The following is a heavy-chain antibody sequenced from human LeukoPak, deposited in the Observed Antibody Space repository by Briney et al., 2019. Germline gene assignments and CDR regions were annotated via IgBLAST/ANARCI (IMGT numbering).Heavy chain of an antibody. V-gene: IGHV4-39*07. Sequence: SQTLSLTCTVSGGSISSSSYYWGWIRQPPGKGLEWIGSIYYSGSTYYNPSLKSRVTISVDTSKNQFSLKLSSVTAADTAVYYCASHYGGNAPHYWGQGTLVTVSS. CDR2: IYYSGST. CDR3: ASHYGGNAPHY. J-gene: IGHJ4*02. D-gene: IGHD4-23*01. CDR1: GGSISSSSYY.